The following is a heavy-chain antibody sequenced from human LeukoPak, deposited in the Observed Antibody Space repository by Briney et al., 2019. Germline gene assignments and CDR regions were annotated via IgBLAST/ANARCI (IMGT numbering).Heavy chain of an antibody. J-gene: IGHJ4*02. Sequence: GGSLRLSCAASGFTFTTYWINWVRQAPGKGLEWVAVINQDGSEKYYVDSVKGRFTISRDNAKNSLYLQMNSLRAEDTAVYYCARDFRNAGDYWGQGTLVTVSS. CDR2: INQDGSEK. D-gene: IGHD1-14*01. CDR1: GFTFTTYW. CDR3: ARDFRNAGDY. V-gene: IGHV3-7*01.